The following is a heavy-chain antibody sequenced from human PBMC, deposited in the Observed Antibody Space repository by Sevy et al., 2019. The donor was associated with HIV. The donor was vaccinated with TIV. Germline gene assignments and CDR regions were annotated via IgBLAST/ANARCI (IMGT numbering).Heavy chain of an antibody. CDR3: ARAPPVRSGDDSLKWFAP. V-gene: IGHV4-59*01. Sequence: SKTLSLTCTVSGGSISSYYWSWIRQPPGRGLEYIGYIYYTGSTNYNPSLKSRVTISVDTSKNQFSLNLKSVTAADTAVYYCARAPPVRSGDDSLKWFAPWGQGTLVTVSS. CDR1: GGSISSYY. D-gene: IGHD5-12*01. CDR2: IYYTGST. J-gene: IGHJ5*02.